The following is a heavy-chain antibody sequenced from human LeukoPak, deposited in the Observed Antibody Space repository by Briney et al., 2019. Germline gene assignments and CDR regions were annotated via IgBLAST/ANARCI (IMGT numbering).Heavy chain of an antibody. CDR1: GLTFNNYA. Sequence: GGSLRLSCEASGLTFNNYAMHWVRQSSGKGLEWVSGIGSSGGGTYYADSVKGRFTISRDTSKNTVYLQMDSLRAEDTAIYYCAKIHQNRVVVGAKGAFDIWGQGTVVTVSS. J-gene: IGHJ3*02. V-gene: IGHV3-23*01. CDR3: AKIHQNRVVVGAKGAFDI. D-gene: IGHD2-15*01. CDR2: IGSSGGGT.